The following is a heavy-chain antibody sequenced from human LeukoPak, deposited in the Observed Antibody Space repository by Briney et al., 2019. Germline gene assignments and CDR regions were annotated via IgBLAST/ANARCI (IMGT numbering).Heavy chain of an antibody. Sequence: GGSLRRSCAASGFTFSSYEMNWVRQAPGKGLEWVSYISSSGSTIYYADSVKGRFTISRDNAKNSLYLQMNSLRAEDTAVYYCARALYFDTYGMDVWGQGTTVTVSS. V-gene: IGHV3-48*03. J-gene: IGHJ6*02. CDR2: ISSSGSTI. CDR3: ARALYFDTYGMDV. CDR1: GFTFSSYE. D-gene: IGHD3-9*01.